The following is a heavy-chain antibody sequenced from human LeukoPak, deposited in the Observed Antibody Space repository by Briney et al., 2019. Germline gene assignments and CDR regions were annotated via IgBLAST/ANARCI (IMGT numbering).Heavy chain of an antibody. D-gene: IGHD2-2*01. V-gene: IGHV1-69*02. CDR2: IIPILGIA. Sequence: ASVKVSCKASGGTFSSYTISWVRQAPGQGLEWMGRIIPILGIASYAQRFQGRVTITADKSTSTAYMELSSLRSEDTAVYYCAGELLSDQYYYYYYMDVWGKGTTVTVSS. J-gene: IGHJ6*03. CDR3: AGELLSDQYYYYYYMDV. CDR1: GGTFSSYT.